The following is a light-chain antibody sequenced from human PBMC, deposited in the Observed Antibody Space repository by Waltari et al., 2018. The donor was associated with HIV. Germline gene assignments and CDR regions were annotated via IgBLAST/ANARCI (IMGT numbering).Light chain of an antibody. Sequence: DIVMTQSPDSLAASLGEGATINCKSSQSILSTAGNRHYLAWYQQRPGQAPNLLIYWASTRESGVPDRFSGSGSGTDFTLTISSLQAEDVAVYYCQQYYGTPYTFGQGTKLDI. CDR3: QQYYGTPYT. CDR1: QSILSTAGNRHY. V-gene: IGKV4-1*01. CDR2: WAS. J-gene: IGKJ2*01.